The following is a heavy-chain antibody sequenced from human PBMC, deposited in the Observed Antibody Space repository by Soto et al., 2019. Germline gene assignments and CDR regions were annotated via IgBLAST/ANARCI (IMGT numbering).Heavy chain of an antibody. J-gene: IGHJ5*02. CDR2: IYYSGST. V-gene: IGHV4-39*01. CDR1: GGSISSSSYY. Sequence: PSETLSLTCTVSGGSISSSSYYWGWIRQPPGKGLEWIGSIYYSGSTYYNPSLKSRVTISVDTSKNQFSLKLSSVTAADTAVYYCARHRSIAARPAWFDPWGQGTRVTVSS. D-gene: IGHD6-6*01. CDR3: ARHRSIAARPAWFDP.